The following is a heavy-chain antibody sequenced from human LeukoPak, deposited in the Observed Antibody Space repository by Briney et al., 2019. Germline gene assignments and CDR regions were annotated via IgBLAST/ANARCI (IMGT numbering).Heavy chain of an antibody. J-gene: IGHJ5*02. CDR1: GYTFTSYG. CDR3: ARVRITGTTGGSWFDP. D-gene: IGHD1-7*01. V-gene: IGHV1-18*01. CDR2: ISAYNGNT. Sequence: ASVKVSCKASGYTFTSYGISWVRQAPGQGLEWMGWISAYNGNTNYAQKLQGRVTMTTDTSTSTAYMELRSLRSDDTAVYYCARVRITGTTGGSWFDPWGQGTLVTVSS.